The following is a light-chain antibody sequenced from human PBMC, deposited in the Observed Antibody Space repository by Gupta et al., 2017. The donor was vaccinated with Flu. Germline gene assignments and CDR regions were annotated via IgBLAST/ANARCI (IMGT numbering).Light chain of an antibody. CDR2: EDN. J-gene: IGLJ2*01. V-gene: IGLV6-57*01. CDR3: QSYEV. CDR1: SGRIASNY. Sequence: NFMLTQPHSVSESPGKTVTLSCTRSSGRIASNYVQWYQQRPGTSPTTVIYEDNQRPSGVPDRFSGSIDSSSNSASLTISGLKTEDEADYYCQSYEVFGGGTKLTVL.